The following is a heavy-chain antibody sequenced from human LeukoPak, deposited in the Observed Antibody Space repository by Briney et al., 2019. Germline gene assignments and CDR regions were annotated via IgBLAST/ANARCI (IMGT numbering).Heavy chain of an antibody. CDR2: INPNGGP. D-gene: IGHD3-10*01. Sequence: ASVKVSCRASGYTFTDYYIHWVRQAPGQGLEWMGWINPNGGPDLAQKFQGRVTMTRDSSISTAYMELSRLRSDDTAVYYCARDLPYYSLGWFDPWGQGTLVTVSS. CDR3: ARDLPYYSLGWFDP. V-gene: IGHV1-2*02. J-gene: IGHJ5*02. CDR1: GYTFTDYY.